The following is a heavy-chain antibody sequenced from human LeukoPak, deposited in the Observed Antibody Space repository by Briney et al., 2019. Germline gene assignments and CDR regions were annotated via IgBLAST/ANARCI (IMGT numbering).Heavy chain of an antibody. CDR1: GFTVGSNY. V-gene: IGHV3-30-3*01. CDR2: ISYDGSNK. CDR3: ARGGKYSSSRLDY. Sequence: PGGSLRLSCAASGFTVGSNYMSWVRQAPGKGLEWVAVISYDGSNKYYADSVKGRFTISRDNSKNTLYLQMNSLRAEDTAVYYCARGGKYSSSRLDYWGQGTLVTVSS. J-gene: IGHJ4*02. D-gene: IGHD6-6*01.